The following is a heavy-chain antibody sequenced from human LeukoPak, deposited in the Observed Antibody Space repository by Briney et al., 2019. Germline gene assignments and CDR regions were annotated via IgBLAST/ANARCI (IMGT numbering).Heavy chain of an antibody. CDR3: APKDDHDAFDI. V-gene: IGHV3-23*01. Sequence: GGSLRLSCAASGFTFSSYAMGWVRQAPGKGLEWVSTISGRGGSVDYADSVKGRFIISRDNSKNTLYLQMNSLRAEDTAVYYCAPKDDHDAFDIWGQGTMVTVSS. J-gene: IGHJ3*02. CDR2: ISGRGGSV. CDR1: GFTFSSYA. D-gene: IGHD2-15*01.